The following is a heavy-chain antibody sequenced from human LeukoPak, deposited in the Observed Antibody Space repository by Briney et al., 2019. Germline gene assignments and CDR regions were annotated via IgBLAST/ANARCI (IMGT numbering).Heavy chain of an antibody. CDR1: GGSIRSGDYY. V-gene: IGHV4-30-4*01. CDR3: SGGLNYYDSSGYDY. Sequence: SETLSLTCTVSGGSIRSGDYYWSWIRQPPGKGLEWIGYIYYSGSTYYNPSLKSRVTISADTSKNQFSLKLSSVTAADTAVYYCSGGLNYYDSSGYDYWGQGTLVTVSS. D-gene: IGHD3-22*01. J-gene: IGHJ4*02. CDR2: IYYSGST.